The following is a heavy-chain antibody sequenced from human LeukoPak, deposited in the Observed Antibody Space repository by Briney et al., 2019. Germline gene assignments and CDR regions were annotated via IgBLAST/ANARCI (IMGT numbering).Heavy chain of an antibody. CDR3: ARLNPDYGGYY. CDR2: IYYGGST. J-gene: IGHJ4*02. V-gene: IGHV4-59*08. Sequence: SETLSLTCTVSGGSISSYYWSWIRQPPGKGLEWIGYIYYGGSTNYNPSLKSRVTISVDTSKNQFSLKLSSVTAADTAVYYCARLNPDYGGYYWGQGTLVTVSS. D-gene: IGHD4-17*01. CDR1: GGSISSYY.